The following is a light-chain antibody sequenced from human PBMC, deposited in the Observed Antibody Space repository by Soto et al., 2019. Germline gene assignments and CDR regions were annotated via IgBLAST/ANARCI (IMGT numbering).Light chain of an antibody. Sequence: EVVMTQSPAALSVSPGEGATLSCRASRSVSSYLAWYQQKPGQAPRLLIYDASSRPTDIPARFSGSGSGTDFTLTISSLEPEDFAVYYCQQYGSSPRTFGQGTKVDIK. V-gene: IGKV3-20*01. CDR2: DAS. CDR1: RSVSSY. CDR3: QQYGSSPRT. J-gene: IGKJ1*01.